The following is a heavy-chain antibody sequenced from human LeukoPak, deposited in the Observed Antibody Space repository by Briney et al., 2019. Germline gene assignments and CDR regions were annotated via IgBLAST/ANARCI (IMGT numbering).Heavy chain of an antibody. J-gene: IGHJ4*02. D-gene: IGHD4-17*01. Sequence: SETLSLTCAVYGGSYSGYYWSWIRQPPGKGLEWIGEINHSGSTNYNPSLKSRVTISVDTSKNQFSLKLSSVTAADTAVYYCTGHSYGDYVVYFDYWGQGTLVTVSS. CDR1: GGSYSGYY. V-gene: IGHV4-34*01. CDR3: TGHSYGDYVVYFDY. CDR2: INHSGST.